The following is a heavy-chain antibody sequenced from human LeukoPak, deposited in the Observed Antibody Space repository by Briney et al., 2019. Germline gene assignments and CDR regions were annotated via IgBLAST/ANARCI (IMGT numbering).Heavy chain of an antibody. CDR3: ARDLGGSRWSLRAFDI. CDR1: GFTFSSYT. V-gene: IGHV3-48*04. J-gene: IGHJ3*02. Sequence: GGSLRLSCAASGFTFSSYTMNWVRQAPGKGLEWVSYSSTSSTIYYADSVKGRFTISRDNAKNSLYLQMNSLRAEDTAVYYCARDLGGSRWSLRAFDIWGQGTMVTVSS. CDR2: SSTSSTI. D-gene: IGHD6-13*01.